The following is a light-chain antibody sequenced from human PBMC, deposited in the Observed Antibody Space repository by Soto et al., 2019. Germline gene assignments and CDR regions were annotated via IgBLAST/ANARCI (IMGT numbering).Light chain of an antibody. J-gene: IGLJ2*01. Sequence: QSVLTQPPSASRTPGQRVTISCSGSSSNIGSNYVYWYQQLPGTAPKLLIYRNNQWPSGVPDRFSGSKSGTSASLAISGLRSEDEADYYCAAWDDSLSGVVFGGGTQLTVL. CDR1: SSNIGSNY. V-gene: IGLV1-47*01. CDR2: RNN. CDR3: AAWDDSLSGVV.